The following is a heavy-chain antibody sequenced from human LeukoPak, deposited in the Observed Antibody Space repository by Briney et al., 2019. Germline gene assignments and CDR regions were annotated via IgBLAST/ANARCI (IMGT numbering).Heavy chain of an antibody. V-gene: IGHV4-34*01. Sequence: PSETLSLTCAVYGGSFSGYYWSWIRQPPGKGLEWIGEINHSGSTNYNPSLKSRVTISVDTSKNQFSLKLSSVTAADTAVYYCARARARYYDSSGYYPRGAFDIWGQGTMVTVSS. CDR1: GGSFSGYY. CDR3: ARARARYYDSSGYYPRGAFDI. J-gene: IGHJ3*02. D-gene: IGHD3-22*01. CDR2: INHSGST.